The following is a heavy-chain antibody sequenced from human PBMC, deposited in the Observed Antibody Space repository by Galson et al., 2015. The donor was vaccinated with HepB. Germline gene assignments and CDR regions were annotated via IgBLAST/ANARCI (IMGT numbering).Heavy chain of an antibody. J-gene: IGHJ4*02. CDR2: IAYDGSNR. CDR1: GFTFSGYA. CDR3: ARARGVVVPLDY. Sequence: SLRLSCAASGFTFSGYAMHWLRQAPGKGLEWVAVIAYDGSNRDYPASVEGRFTISRDNSKNTVYLQMNRLRVEDTAVYYCARARGVVVPLDYWGQGTLVTVSS. D-gene: IGHD2-2*01. V-gene: IGHV3-30*04.